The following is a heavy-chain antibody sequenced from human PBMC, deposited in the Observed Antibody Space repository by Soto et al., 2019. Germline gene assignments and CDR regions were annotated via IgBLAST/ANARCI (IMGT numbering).Heavy chain of an antibody. CDR2: INHSGST. Sequence: SETLSLTCAVSGGCFSGYYWSWIRQPPGKGLEWIGEINHSGSTNYNPSLKSRVTISVDTSKNQFSLKLSSVTAADTAVYYCARRAMVRGVSYWGQGTLVTVSS. D-gene: IGHD3-10*01. J-gene: IGHJ4*02. CDR3: ARRAMVRGVSY. V-gene: IGHV4-34*01. CDR1: GGCFSGYY.